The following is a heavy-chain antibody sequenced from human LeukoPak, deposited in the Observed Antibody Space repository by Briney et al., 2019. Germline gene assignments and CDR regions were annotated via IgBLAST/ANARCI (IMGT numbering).Heavy chain of an antibody. J-gene: IGHJ4*02. D-gene: IGHD3-22*01. Sequence: GGSLRLSCEASGFTFSSYGMHWVRHAPGKGLEWLAAISYDGSNKYYADSVKGRFTISRDNSKNPLYLQMNSLRAEDTAVYYCAKDGYYYDSSGYPAIDYWGQGTLVTVSS. CDR1: GFTFSSYG. V-gene: IGHV3-30*18. CDR3: AKDGYYYDSSGYPAIDY. CDR2: ISYDGSNK.